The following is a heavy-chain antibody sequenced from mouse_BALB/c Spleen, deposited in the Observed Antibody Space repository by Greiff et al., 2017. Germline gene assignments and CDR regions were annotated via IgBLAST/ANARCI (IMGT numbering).Heavy chain of an antibody. CDR2: ISSGGSYT. J-gene: IGHJ4*01. D-gene: IGHD2-4*01. CDR1: GFTFSSYG. V-gene: IGHV5-6*01. CDR3: ARKGGLRDAMDY. Sequence: EVQVVESGGDLVKPGGSLKLSCAASGFTFSSYGMSWVRQTPDKRLEWVATISSGGSYTYYPDSVKGRFTISRDNAKNTLYLQMSSLKSEDTAMYYCARKGGLRDAMDYWGQGTSVTVSS.